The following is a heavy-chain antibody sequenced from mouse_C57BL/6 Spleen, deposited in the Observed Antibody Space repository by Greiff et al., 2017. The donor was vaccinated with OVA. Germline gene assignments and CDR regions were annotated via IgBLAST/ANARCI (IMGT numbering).Heavy chain of an antibody. CDR2: INPNYGTT. J-gene: IGHJ3*01. V-gene: IGHV1-39*01. CDR3: ARAEGFYDYGFAY. D-gene: IGHD2-4*01. CDR1: GYSFTDYD. Sequence: LEESGPELVKPGASVKISCKASGYSFTDYDMNWVKQSNGKSLEWIGVINPNYGTTSYNQKFKGKATLTVDQSSSTAYMQLNSLTSEDSAVYYCARAEGFYDYGFAYWGQGTLVTVSA.